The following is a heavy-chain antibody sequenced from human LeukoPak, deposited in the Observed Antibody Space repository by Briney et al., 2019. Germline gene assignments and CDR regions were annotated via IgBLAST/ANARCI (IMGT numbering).Heavy chain of an antibody. Sequence: GGSLRLSCAASGFTFNHYWMSWVRQAPGKGLEWVANINQDGSEKYYVDSVKGRFTISRDNAKNSLYLQMNSLRAEDTAVYYCARDQAPYDYVWGSYLDYWGQGTLVTVSS. J-gene: IGHJ4*02. D-gene: IGHD3-16*01. V-gene: IGHV3-7*01. CDR2: INQDGSEK. CDR3: ARDQAPYDYVWGSYLDY. CDR1: GFTFNHYW.